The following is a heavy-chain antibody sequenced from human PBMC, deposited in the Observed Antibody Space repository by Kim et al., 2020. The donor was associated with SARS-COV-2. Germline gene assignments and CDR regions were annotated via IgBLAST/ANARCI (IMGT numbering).Heavy chain of an antibody. J-gene: IGHJ6*02. Sequence: GGSLRLSCAASGFTFSSYAMHWVRQAPGKGLEWVAVISYDGGNKYYADSVKGRFTISRDNSKNTLYLQMNSLRAEDTAVYYCAREVGALWDYYYGMDVWGQGTTVTVSS. CDR2: ISYDGGNK. D-gene: IGHD1-26*01. CDR3: AREVGALWDYYYGMDV. CDR1: GFTFSSYA. V-gene: IGHV3-30*04.